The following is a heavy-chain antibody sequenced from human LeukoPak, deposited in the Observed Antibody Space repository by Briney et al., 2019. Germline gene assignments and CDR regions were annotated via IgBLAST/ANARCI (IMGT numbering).Heavy chain of an antibody. Sequence: NPSETLSLTCTVSGGSISSSSYYWGWIRQPPGKGLEWIGSIYYSGSTYYNPSLKSRVTISVDTSKNQFSLKLSSVTAADTAVYYCARRLAAVSYWYFDLWGRGTLVTVSS. CDR1: GGSISSSSYY. D-gene: IGHD6-13*01. V-gene: IGHV4-39*01. CDR2: IYYSGST. CDR3: ARRLAAVSYWYFDL. J-gene: IGHJ2*01.